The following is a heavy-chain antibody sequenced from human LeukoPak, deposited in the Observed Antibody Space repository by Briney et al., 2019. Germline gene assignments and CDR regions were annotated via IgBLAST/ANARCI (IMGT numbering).Heavy chain of an antibody. Sequence: GGSLRLSCAASGFIFSSYAMNWVRQAPGKGLEWVSSISGSGSYIHYADSMKGRFTISRDNSKNTLYLQMNSLRGDDTGLYYCARDQGLGPEFRFDKWGQGTLVTVSS. D-gene: IGHD6-19*01. J-gene: IGHJ4*02. CDR3: ARDQGLGPEFRFDK. CDR1: GFIFSSYA. V-gene: IGHV3-23*01. CDR2: ISGSGSYI.